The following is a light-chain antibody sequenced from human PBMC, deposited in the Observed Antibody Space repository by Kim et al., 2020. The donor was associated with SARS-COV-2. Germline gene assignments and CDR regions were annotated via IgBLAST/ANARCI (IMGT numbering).Light chain of an antibody. CDR1: QSVSSN. V-gene: IGKV3-15*01. CDR2: GAS. J-gene: IGKJ3*01. Sequence: EIVMTQSPATLSVSPGERATLSCRASQSVSSNLAWYQQKPGQAPRLLIYGASTRATGIPARFSGSGSGTEFTLTISSLQSEDFAVYYCKQYNNWPPGGFTFGPGTKVDIK. CDR3: KQYNNWPPGGFT.